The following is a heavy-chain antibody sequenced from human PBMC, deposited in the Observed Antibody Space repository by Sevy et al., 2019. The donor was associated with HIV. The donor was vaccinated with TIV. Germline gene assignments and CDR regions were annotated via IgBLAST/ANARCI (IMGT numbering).Heavy chain of an antibody. Sequence: GGSLRVSCAASGFTFSSYRMNWVRQAPGKGLEWVSYISSSSSTIYYADSVKGRFTISRDNAKNSLYLQMNSLRDEDTAVYYCARDGKTVTIAYYYYYGIDVRSQGTTVTVSS. D-gene: IGHD4-17*01. V-gene: IGHV3-48*02. CDR3: ARDGKTVTIAYYYYYGIDV. CDR2: ISSSSSTI. J-gene: IGHJ6*02. CDR1: GFTFSSYR.